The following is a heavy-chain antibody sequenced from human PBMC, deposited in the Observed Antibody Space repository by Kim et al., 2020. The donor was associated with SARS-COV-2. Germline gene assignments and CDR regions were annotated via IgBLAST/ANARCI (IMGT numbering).Heavy chain of an antibody. CDR1: GFTFTSSA. CDR2: IVVGSGNT. Sequence: SVKVSCKASGFTFTSSAVQWVRQARGQRLEWIGWIVVGSGNTNYAQKFQERVTITRDMSTSTAYMELSSLRSEDTAVYYFAATPYYDSSGYRALDYWGQGTLVTVSS. V-gene: IGHV1-58*01. CDR3: AATPYYDSSGYRALDY. J-gene: IGHJ4*02. D-gene: IGHD3-22*01.